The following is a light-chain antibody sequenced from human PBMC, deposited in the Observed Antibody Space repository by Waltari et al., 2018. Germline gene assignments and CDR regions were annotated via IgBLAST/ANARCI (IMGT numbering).Light chain of an antibody. Sequence: DIVMTQSPDSLAVSLGERATIHCKSSQSVLYSPNNKNYLAWYQQKPGQPPKLLIYLASTRESGVPDRFSGSGSGTDFTLTISSLQAEDVAVYYCQQYYSTPWAFGQGTKVEIK. CDR3: QQYYSTPWA. J-gene: IGKJ1*01. CDR2: LAS. CDR1: QSVLYSPNNKNY. V-gene: IGKV4-1*01.